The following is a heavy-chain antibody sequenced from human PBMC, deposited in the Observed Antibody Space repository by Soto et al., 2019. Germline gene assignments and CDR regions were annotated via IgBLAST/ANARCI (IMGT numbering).Heavy chain of an antibody. CDR1: GGTFSSYA. CDR2: IIPIFGTA. V-gene: IGHV1-69*01. Sequence: QVQLVQSGAEVKKPGSSVKVSCKASGGTFSSYAISWVRQAPGQGLEWMGGIIPIFGTANYAQKFQGRVTITADESTGTAYMELSSLRSEDTAVYYCARDFTYCSGGSCYGGGGWFDPWGQGTLVTVSS. D-gene: IGHD2-15*01. CDR3: ARDFTYCSGGSCYGGGGWFDP. J-gene: IGHJ5*02.